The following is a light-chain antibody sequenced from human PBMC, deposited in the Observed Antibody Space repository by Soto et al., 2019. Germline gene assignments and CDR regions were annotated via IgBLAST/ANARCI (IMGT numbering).Light chain of an antibody. Sequence: EIVMTQSPATLSLSPGEGATLSCRASQSVHGNSLSWYQRKPGQAPRLLIYGASTRATGIPARFSGGGSGTDFTLTISSLQPEDFAVYYCQQDYDLPYTFGQGTRLEIK. CDR2: GAS. V-gene: IGKV3D-7*01. J-gene: IGKJ2*01. CDR3: QQDYDLPYT. CDR1: QSVHGNS.